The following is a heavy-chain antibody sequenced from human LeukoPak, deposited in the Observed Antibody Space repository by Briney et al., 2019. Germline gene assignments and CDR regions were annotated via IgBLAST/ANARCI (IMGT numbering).Heavy chain of an antibody. CDR3: ARTSIWHDAFDI. Sequence: SETLSLTCTVSGGFISSSSYYWGWIRQPPGKGLEWIGSIYYSGSTYYNPSLKSRVTISVDTSKNQFSLKLSSVTAADTAVYYCARTSIWHDAFDIWGQGTMVTVSS. J-gene: IGHJ3*02. CDR1: GGFISSSSYY. CDR2: IYYSGST. D-gene: IGHD6-6*01. V-gene: IGHV4-39*07.